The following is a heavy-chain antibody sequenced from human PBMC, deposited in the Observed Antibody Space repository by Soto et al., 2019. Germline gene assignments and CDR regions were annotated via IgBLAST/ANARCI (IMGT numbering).Heavy chain of an antibody. J-gene: IGHJ4*02. D-gene: IGHD2-2*01. CDR3: AKGPRSYAVPHFDY. CDR1: GFTFSSYA. Sequence: PGGSLRLSCAASGFTFSSYAMSWVRQAPGKGLEWVSGISGSGSSTYYADSVKGRFTISKDNSKNTLYLQMNSLRAEDTAVYYCAKGPRSYAVPHFDYWGQGTLVTVSS. V-gene: IGHV3-23*01. CDR2: ISGSGSST.